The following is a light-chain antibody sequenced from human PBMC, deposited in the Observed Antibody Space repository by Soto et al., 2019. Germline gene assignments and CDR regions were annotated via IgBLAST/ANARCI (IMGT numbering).Light chain of an antibody. CDR1: SSDVGGYNY. CDR3: CSYTTSSTCV. Sequence: QSALTQPASVSGSPGQSITVSCTGTSSDVGGYNYVSWYQQHPGKAPKLMIYDVSNRPSGVSSRFSGSKSGNTASLTISGLQAEDEADYYCCSYTTSSTCVFGTGTQLTVL. CDR2: DVS. J-gene: IGLJ7*01. V-gene: IGLV2-14*01.